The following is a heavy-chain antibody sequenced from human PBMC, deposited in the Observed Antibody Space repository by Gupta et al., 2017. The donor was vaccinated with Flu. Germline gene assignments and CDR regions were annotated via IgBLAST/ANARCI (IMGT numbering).Heavy chain of an antibody. CDR1: GYTFIGYY. V-gene: IGHV1-2*02. Sequence: QVQLVQSGNEVKKPGASVKVFCKASGYTFIGYYIHWVRQAPGQGLEWMGRIDSKSGVSKYPQRFQGRVTVTWDNSNSTAYMELTRLRSDDTAVYYCASRGSSGSVFLSDYHGLDVWGQGTTVTVSS. J-gene: IGHJ6*02. CDR2: IDSKSGVS. D-gene: IGHD6-19*01. CDR3: ASRGSSGSVFLSDYHGLDV.